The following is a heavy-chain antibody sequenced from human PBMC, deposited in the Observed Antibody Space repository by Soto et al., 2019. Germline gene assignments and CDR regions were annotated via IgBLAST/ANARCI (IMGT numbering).Heavy chain of an antibody. J-gene: IGHJ4*02. CDR1: GFTFSSYG. Sequence: RGSLRLSCAASGFTFSSYGMHWVRQAPGKGLEWVAVISYDGSNKYYADSVKGRFTISRDNSKNTLYLQMNSLRAEDTAVYYCAKDLEIAVAGPLDYWGQGTLVTGSS. CDR2: ISYDGSNK. D-gene: IGHD6-19*01. V-gene: IGHV3-30*18. CDR3: AKDLEIAVAGPLDY.